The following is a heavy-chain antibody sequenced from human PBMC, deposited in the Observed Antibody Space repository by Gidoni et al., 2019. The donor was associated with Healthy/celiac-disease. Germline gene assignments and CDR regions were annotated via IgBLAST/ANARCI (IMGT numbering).Heavy chain of an antibody. V-gene: IGHV4-34*01. CDR3: ARGGVQSIAARADY. Sequence: QVQLQQWGAGLLKPSETLSLTCSVYGGSFSGYYWGWIRQPPGKGLEWIGEINHSGSTNYKPSLKSRVTISVDTSKNQFSLKLSSVTAADTAVYYCARGGVQSIAARADYWGQGTLVTVSS. CDR2: INHSGST. D-gene: IGHD6-6*01. J-gene: IGHJ4*02. CDR1: GGSFSGYY.